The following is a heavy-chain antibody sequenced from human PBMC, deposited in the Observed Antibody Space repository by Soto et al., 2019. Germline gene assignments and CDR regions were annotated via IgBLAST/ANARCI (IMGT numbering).Heavy chain of an antibody. D-gene: IGHD4-17*01. V-gene: IGHV4-59*12. Sequence: SETLSLTCTVSGASISRYYWSWIRQSPGKGLEWIGYLYNSESTNYNPSLKSRVTISVDKSKHQFSLNLYSVTAADTAVYYCTHGDYANDYWGQGTLVTVSS. J-gene: IGHJ4*01. CDR3: THGDYANDY. CDR1: GASISRYY. CDR2: LYNSEST.